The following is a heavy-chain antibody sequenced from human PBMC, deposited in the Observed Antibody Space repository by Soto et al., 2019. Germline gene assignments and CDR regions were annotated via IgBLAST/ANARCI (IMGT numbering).Heavy chain of an antibody. CDR3: ARDLGAVTTLGFQN. CDR2: ISSSSYI. J-gene: IGHJ1*01. D-gene: IGHD4-17*01. CDR1: GFTFSNSG. V-gene: IGHV3-21*01. Sequence: EVQLVESGGGLVKPGGSLRLSCAASGFTFSNSGMNWVRQAPGKGLEWVSFISSSSYIFYADSVKGRFTISRDHAKDALYLQMNSLRAEDTAVYYCARDLGAVTTLGFQNWGQGALVTVSS.